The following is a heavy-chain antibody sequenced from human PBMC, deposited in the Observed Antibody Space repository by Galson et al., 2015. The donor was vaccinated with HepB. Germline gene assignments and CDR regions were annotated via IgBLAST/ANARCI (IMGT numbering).Heavy chain of an antibody. V-gene: IGHV4-39*01. J-gene: IGHJ4*02. CDR1: GGSLSNTHYS. Sequence: ETLSLTCTVSGGSLSNTHYSWGWIRQPPGKGLEWIGNMFYRGSTYYNPSLKSRVTLSVDTSKNEFSLRLSSVTAADTATYYCARVTNGYHNSWYMLHWGQGALVTVSS. CDR2: MFYRGST. D-gene: IGHD6-13*01. CDR3: ARVTNGYHNSWYMLH.